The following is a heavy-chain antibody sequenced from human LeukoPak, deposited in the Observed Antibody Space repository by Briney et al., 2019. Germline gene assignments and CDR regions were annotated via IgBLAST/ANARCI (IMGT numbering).Heavy chain of an antibody. D-gene: IGHD3-22*01. CDR3: ARDGRLWGYDSSGYYSDYYYGMDV. CDR2: ISSSSSYI. CDR1: GFTFSSYS. V-gene: IGHV3-21*01. Sequence: GRSLRLSCAVSGFTFSSYSMNWVRQAPGNGLEWVSSISSSSSYIYYADSVKGRFTISRDNAKNSLYLQMNSLRAEDTAVYYCARDGRLWGYDSSGYYSDYYYGMDVWGQGTTVTVSS. J-gene: IGHJ6*02.